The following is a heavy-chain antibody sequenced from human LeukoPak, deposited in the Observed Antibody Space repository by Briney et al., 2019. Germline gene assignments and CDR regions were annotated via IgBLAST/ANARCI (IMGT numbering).Heavy chain of an antibody. CDR1: GGSFSGYY. Sequence: KPSETLSLTCAVYGGSFSGYYWSWIRQPPGKGLEWIGEINHSGGTNYNPSLKSRVTISVDTSKNQFSLKLSSVTAADTAVYYCARGSGGYYYDSSGYETFDIWGQGTMVTVSS. CDR2: INHSGGT. CDR3: ARGSGGYYYDSSGYETFDI. J-gene: IGHJ3*02. V-gene: IGHV4-34*01. D-gene: IGHD3-22*01.